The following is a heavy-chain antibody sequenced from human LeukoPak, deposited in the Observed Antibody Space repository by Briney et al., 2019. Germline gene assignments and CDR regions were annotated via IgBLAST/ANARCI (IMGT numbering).Heavy chain of an antibody. CDR3: ARERDLGGYDHFDH. V-gene: IGHV4-59*01. CDR2: IYYSGST. CDR1: GVSISSYY. D-gene: IGHD5-12*01. Sequence: SETLSLTCTVSGVSISSYYWSWIRQPPGKGLEWIGYIYYSGSTNYNPSLKSRVTISVDTSKNQFSLKLSSVTAADTAVYYCARERDLGGYDHFDHWGQGTLVTVSS. J-gene: IGHJ4*02.